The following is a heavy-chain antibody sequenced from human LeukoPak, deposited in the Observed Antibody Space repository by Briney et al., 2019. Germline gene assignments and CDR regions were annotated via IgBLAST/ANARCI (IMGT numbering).Heavy chain of an antibody. Sequence: GESLKISCKGSGYSFTGYWIGWVRQMPGKGLEWMGIIYPGDSDTRYSPSFQGQVTISADKSISTAYLQWSSLKASDTAMYYCARGTGVRYCSNGVCYTSDYWGQGTLVTVSS. D-gene: IGHD2-8*01. CDR3: ARGTGVRYCSNGVCYTSDY. CDR2: IYPGDSDT. V-gene: IGHV5-51*01. J-gene: IGHJ4*02. CDR1: GYSFTGYW.